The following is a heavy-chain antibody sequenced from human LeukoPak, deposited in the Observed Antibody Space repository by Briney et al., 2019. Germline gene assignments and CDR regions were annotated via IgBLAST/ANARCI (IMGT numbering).Heavy chain of an antibody. J-gene: IGHJ4*02. Sequence: GGSLRLSCAASGFTFSSYAMSWVRQAPGKGLEWASAISGSGGSTYYADSVKGRFTISRDNSKNTLYLQMNSLRAEDTAVYYCAKAFGSSSWYRPIDYWGQGTLVTVSS. CDR2: ISGSGGST. CDR1: GFTFSSYA. V-gene: IGHV3-23*01. CDR3: AKAFGSSSWYRPIDY. D-gene: IGHD6-13*01.